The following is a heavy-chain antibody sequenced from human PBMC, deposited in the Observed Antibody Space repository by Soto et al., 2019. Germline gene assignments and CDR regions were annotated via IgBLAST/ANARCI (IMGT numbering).Heavy chain of an antibody. V-gene: IGHV3-21*01. CDR1: GFTFSSYS. J-gene: IGHJ6*02. CDR2: ISSSSSYI. CDR3: ARDQHRGYSYGRFYYYYGMDV. D-gene: IGHD5-18*01. Sequence: GGSLRLSCAASGFTFSSYSMNWVRQAPGKGLEWVSSISSSSSYIYYADSVKGRFTISRDNAKNSLYLQMNSLRAEDTAVYYCARDQHRGYSYGRFYYYYGMDVWGQGTTVTVSS.